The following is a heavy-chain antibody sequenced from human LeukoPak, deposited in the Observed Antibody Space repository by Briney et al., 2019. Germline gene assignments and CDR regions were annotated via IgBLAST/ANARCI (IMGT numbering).Heavy chain of an antibody. CDR2: IAWNSGNT. CDR3: AKDMSSYGSGSSYNPWGPFDS. V-gene: IGHV3-9*01. D-gene: IGHD3-10*01. Sequence: PGGTLRLSCVASGFTLDDYSMHWVRQAPGKGLEWVSGIAWNSGNTGYADSVKGRFTISRDNAENSLYLQMNSLRAEDTALYYCAKDMSSYGSGSSYNPWGPFDSWGQGTLVTVSS. CDR1: GFTLDDYS. J-gene: IGHJ4*02.